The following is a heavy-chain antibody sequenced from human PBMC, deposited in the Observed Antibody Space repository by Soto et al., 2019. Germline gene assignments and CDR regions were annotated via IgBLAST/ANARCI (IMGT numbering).Heavy chain of an antibody. CDR1: GGSISNYY. Sequence: SETLSLTCTVSGGSISNYYWSWIRQPPGEGLEWIGDIYYSGNTNYRPSLKSRITMSVDTSKNQFSLKLRSVTAADTAVYYCARVRQGTAGAFDIWGQGTMVTVSS. CDR2: IYYSGNT. D-gene: IGHD3-10*01. V-gene: IGHV4-59*01. J-gene: IGHJ3*02. CDR3: ARVRQGTAGAFDI.